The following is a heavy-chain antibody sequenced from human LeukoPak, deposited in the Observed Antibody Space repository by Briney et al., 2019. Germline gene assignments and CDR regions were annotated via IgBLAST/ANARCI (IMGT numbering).Heavy chain of an antibody. CDR3: ARDPPGTGG. CDR1: GGSFSGYY. Sequence: SETLSLTCAVYGGSFSGYYWSWIRQPPGKGLEWIGEINHSGSTNYNPSLKGRVTISVDTSKNQFSLKLSSVTAADTAVYYCARDPPGTGGWGQGTLVTVSS. J-gene: IGHJ4*02. CDR2: INHSGST. D-gene: IGHD3-10*01. V-gene: IGHV4-34*01.